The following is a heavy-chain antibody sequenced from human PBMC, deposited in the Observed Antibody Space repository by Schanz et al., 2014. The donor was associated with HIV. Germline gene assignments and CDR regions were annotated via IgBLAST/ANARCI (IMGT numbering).Heavy chain of an antibody. CDR3: AKDRNYYESKYRGKGNYYYYYGMDV. D-gene: IGHD3-22*01. J-gene: IGHJ6*02. CDR1: GFPFNSYG. Sequence: QVQLVESGGGVVQPGRSLKLSCVASGFPFNSYGMHWVRQAPGKGLEWVAVTSYDGVNKYYADSVKGRFTISRDNSKNSLYLVIKSLRAEDAAVYYCAKDRNYYESKYRGKGNYYYYYGMDVWGQGTTVTVSS. V-gene: IGHV3-30*18. CDR2: TSYDGVNK.